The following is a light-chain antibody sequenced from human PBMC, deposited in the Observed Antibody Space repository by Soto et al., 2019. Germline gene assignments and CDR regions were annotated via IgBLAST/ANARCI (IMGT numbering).Light chain of an antibody. J-gene: IGLJ1*01. Sequence: QSALTKPAYVSGSPGQSITISCTGTTIDVGSYSLVSWYQHHPGKAPQLMIYEASKRPSGVSNRFSGSKSGNTASLTISGLQAEDEADYYCYSYGGSYYVFGTGTKVTVL. V-gene: IGLV2-23*01. CDR2: EAS. CDR3: YSYGGSYYV. CDR1: TIDVGSYSL.